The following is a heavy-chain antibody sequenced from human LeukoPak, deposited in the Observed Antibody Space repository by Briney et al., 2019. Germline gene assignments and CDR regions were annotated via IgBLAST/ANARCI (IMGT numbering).Heavy chain of an antibody. D-gene: IGHD3-22*01. CDR3: AKGGNMIVVGLDY. CDR2: ISGSGGST. CDR1: GFTFSSYA. J-gene: IGHJ4*02. V-gene: IGHV3-23*01. Sequence: GGSLRLSCAASGFTFSSYAMSWVRQAPGKGLEWVSTISGSGGSTYYADSVKGRFTISRDNSKNTLYLQMNSLRAEDTAVYYCAKGGNMIVVGLDYRGQGTLVIVSS.